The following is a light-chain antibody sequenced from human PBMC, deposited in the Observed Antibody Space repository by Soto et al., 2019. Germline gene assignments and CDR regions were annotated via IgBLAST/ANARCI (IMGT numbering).Light chain of an antibody. CDR3: SSYTSSSTYV. CDR1: SSDVGGYNY. J-gene: IGLJ1*01. Sequence: QSVLTQPASVSGSPGQSITISCTGTSSDVGGYNYVSWYQQHPGKAPKLMIYDVSHRPSGVSNRFSGSKSGNTASLTISGFQTEDEADYYCSSYTSSSTYVFGTGTKLTVL. V-gene: IGLV2-14*01. CDR2: DVS.